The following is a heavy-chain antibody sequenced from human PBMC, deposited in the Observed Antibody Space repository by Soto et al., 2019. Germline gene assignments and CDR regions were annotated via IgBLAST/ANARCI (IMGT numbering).Heavy chain of an antibody. Sequence: QVQLVESGGGVVQPGRSLRLSCAASGFTFISYGMHWVRQAPGKGLEWVAVISYDGSNKYYADSVKGRFTISRDNSKNKLYLQMNSLRAEDTAVYYCAKDPTRQAGYFDYWGQGTLVTVSS. V-gene: IGHV3-30*18. CDR3: AKDPTRQAGYFDY. J-gene: IGHJ4*02. D-gene: IGHD6-19*01. CDR2: ISYDGSNK. CDR1: GFTFISYG.